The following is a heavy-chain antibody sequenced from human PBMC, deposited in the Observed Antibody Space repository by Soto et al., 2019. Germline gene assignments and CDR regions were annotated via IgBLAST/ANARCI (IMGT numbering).Heavy chain of an antibody. CDR2: IKSKTDGGTI. CDR1: GFTFSHAW. D-gene: IGHD4-17*01. J-gene: IGHJ3*02. V-gene: IGHV3-15*07. CDR3: TGSYRDYVGSAFDI. Sequence: QLVVSGGGLVKPGGSLRLSCAASGFTFSHAWMNWVRQAPGKGLEWVGRIKSKTDGGTIDYAAPVKGRFTISRDDSENTLYLQMNSLKTEDTAVYYCTGSYRDYVGSAFDIWGQGTMVTVSS.